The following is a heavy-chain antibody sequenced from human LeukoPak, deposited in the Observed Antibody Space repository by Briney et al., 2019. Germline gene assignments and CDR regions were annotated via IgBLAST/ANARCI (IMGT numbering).Heavy chain of an antibody. Sequence: SETLSLTCTVYGGPFSAYYWSWIRQPPGKGLEWIGEINHSGSTNYNPSLKSRVTISVDTYKKQFSLTLTSVTAAHTAVYSCAGYCSSTSCYSSWFDPWGQGTLVTVSS. CDR3: AGYCSSTSCYSSWFDP. CDR2: INHSGST. V-gene: IGHV4-34*01. J-gene: IGHJ5*02. CDR1: GGPFSAYY. D-gene: IGHD2-2*01.